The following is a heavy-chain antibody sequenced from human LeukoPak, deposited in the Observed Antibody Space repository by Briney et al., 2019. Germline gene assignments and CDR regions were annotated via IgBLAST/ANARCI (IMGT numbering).Heavy chain of an antibody. J-gene: IGHJ3*02. CDR2: MNPNNGNT. Sequence: ASVKVSCKASGYTFTSYDINWVRQATGQGLEWMGWMNPNNGNTGYAQKFQGRVTMTRNTSISTAYMELSSLRSEDTAVHYCARPGGYYDSSGYYYDAFDIWGQGTMVTVSS. CDR3: ARPGGYYDSSGYYYDAFDI. CDR1: GYTFTSYD. D-gene: IGHD3-22*01. V-gene: IGHV1-8*01.